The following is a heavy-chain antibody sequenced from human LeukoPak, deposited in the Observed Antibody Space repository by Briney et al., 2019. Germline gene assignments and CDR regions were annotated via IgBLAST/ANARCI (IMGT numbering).Heavy chain of an antibody. Sequence: GGSLRLSCAASGLTVSSNYMSWVRQAPGKGLEWVSVIYSGGSTYYADSVKGRFTISRDNSKNTLYLQMNSLRAEDTTVYYCARDYGDYETDAFDIWGQGTMVTVSS. V-gene: IGHV3-53*01. D-gene: IGHD4-17*01. CDR3: ARDYGDYETDAFDI. CDR1: GLTVSSNY. J-gene: IGHJ3*02. CDR2: IYSGGST.